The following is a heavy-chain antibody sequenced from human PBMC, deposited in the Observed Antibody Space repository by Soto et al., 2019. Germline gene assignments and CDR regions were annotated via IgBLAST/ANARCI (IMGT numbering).Heavy chain of an antibody. D-gene: IGHD2-2*01. CDR2: INHSGST. J-gene: IGHJ6*02. V-gene: IGHV4-34*01. Sequence: SETLSLTCAVYGGPFSGYYWSWIRQPPGKGLEWIGEINHSGSTNYNPSLKSRVTISVDTSKNQFSLKLSSVTAADTAVYYCARGQRRFCSSTSCYGPPYYYYGMDVWGQGPTVTVPS. CDR1: GGPFSGYY. CDR3: ARGQRRFCSSTSCYGPPYYYYGMDV.